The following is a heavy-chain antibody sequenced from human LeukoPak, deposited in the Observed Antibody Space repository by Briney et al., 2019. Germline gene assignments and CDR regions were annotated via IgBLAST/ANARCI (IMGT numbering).Heavy chain of an antibody. D-gene: IGHD6-19*01. CDR2: IKQDGSEK. J-gene: IGHJ4*02. Sequence: PGGSLRLSCAASGITFSTCWMTWVRQAPGKGLEWVANIKQDGSEKYYVGSVKGRFTISRDNAKNSLNLQMSSLRAEDTAVYYCARPYSSGGFDYWGQGTLVTVSS. V-gene: IGHV3-7*01. CDR1: GITFSTCW. CDR3: ARPYSSGGFDY.